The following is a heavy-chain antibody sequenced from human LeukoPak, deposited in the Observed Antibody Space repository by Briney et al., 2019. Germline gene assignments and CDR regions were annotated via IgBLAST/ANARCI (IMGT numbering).Heavy chain of an antibody. CDR3: ASRYNWNYVLWY. V-gene: IGHV3-23*01. Sequence: PGGSLRLSCAASGLTFSSYAMSWVRQAPGKGLEWVSAISGSGGSTYYADSVKGRFTISRDNSKNTLYLQMNSLRAEDTAVYYCASRYNWNYVLWYWGQGTLVTVSS. CDR2: ISGSGGST. D-gene: IGHD1-7*01. J-gene: IGHJ4*02. CDR1: GLTFSSYA.